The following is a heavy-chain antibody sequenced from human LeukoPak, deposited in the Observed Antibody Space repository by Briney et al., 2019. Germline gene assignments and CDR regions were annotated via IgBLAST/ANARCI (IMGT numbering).Heavy chain of an antibody. D-gene: IGHD3-16*02. J-gene: IGHJ4*02. CDR1: GFTFSNAW. V-gene: IGHV3-15*01. CDR2: IKSKTDGGTT. CDR3: TTDRWYYDYVWGSYRHNDY. Sequence: GGSLRLSCAASGFTFSNAWMSWVRQAPGKGLEWVGRIKSKTDGGTTDYAAPVKGRFTISRDDSKNTLYLQMNSLKTEDTAVYYCTTDRWYYDYVWGSYRHNDYWGQGTLVTVSS.